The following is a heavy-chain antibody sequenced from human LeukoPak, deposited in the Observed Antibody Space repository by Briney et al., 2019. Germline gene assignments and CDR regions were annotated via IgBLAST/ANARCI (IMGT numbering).Heavy chain of an antibody. Sequence: GGSLRLSCAASGFTFSSYWMHWVRQAPGKGLVWVSRINSDGSSIMYADSVKGRFTISRDNAKNSLYLQINSLRAEDTAVYYCARDKLGGSGSCDYWGQGTLVTVSS. CDR3: ARDKLGGSGSCDY. CDR1: GFTFSSYW. J-gene: IGHJ4*02. V-gene: IGHV3-74*03. D-gene: IGHD3-10*01. CDR2: INSDGSSI.